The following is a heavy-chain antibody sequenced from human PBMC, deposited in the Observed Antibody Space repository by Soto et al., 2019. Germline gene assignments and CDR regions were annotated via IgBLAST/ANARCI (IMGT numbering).Heavy chain of an antibody. CDR1: GGSFSGYY. CDR2: INHSGST. D-gene: IGHD3-3*01. Sequence: SETLSLTCAVYGGSFSGYYWSWIRHPPGKGLEWIGEINHSGSTNYNPSLKSRVTISVDTSKNQFSLKLSSVTAADTAVYYCARWAEGFWSGYYIYYGMDVWGQGTTVT. CDR3: ARWAEGFWSGYYIYYGMDV. V-gene: IGHV4-34*01. J-gene: IGHJ6*02.